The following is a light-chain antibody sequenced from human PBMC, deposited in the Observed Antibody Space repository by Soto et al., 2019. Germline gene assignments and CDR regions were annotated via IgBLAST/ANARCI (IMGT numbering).Light chain of an antibody. V-gene: IGKV3D-15*01. CDR1: QSVNIY. Sequence: EIVMTQSPATLSVSPGERATLSCRASQSVNIYLAWYQQKPGQAPRLLIFGASYRATGIPARFSGGGSGTEFNLTISRLQSEDFAVYFCQKYDDWLRLTFGGGTKVDIK. CDR3: QKYDDWLRLT. CDR2: GAS. J-gene: IGKJ4*01.